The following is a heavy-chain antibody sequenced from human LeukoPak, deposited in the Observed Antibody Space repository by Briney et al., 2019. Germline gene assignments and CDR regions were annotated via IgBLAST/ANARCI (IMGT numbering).Heavy chain of an antibody. CDR2: ISYDGSNK. CDR3: ARDPGYGMDV. V-gene: IGHV3-30-3*01. CDR1: GFTFSSYA. J-gene: IGHJ6*02. Sequence: GGSLRLSCAASGFTFSSYAMHWVRQAPGKGLEWVAVISYDGSNKYYADSVKGRFTISRDNSKNTLYLQVNSLRAEDTAVYYCARDPGYGMDVWGQGTTVTVSS.